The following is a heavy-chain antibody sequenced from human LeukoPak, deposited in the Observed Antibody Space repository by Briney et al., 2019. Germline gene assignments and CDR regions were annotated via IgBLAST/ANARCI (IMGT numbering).Heavy chain of an antibody. CDR3: ARVPAGIVVVTAIRY. Sequence: ASVKVSCKASGYTFTNYYIHWVRQAPGQGLECMGIINPSGGSTSYAQKFQGRVTMTRDMSTSTVYMELSSLRSEDTAVYYCARVPAGIVVVTAIRYWGQGTLVAVSS. CDR1: GYTFTNYY. V-gene: IGHV1-46*01. D-gene: IGHD2-21*02. CDR2: INPSGGST. J-gene: IGHJ4*02.